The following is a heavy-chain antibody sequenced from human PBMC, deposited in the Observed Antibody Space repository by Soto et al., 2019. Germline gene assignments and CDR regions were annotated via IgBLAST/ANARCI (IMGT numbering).Heavy chain of an antibody. CDR2: IDPSDSYT. CDR3: ARDYYDSSGYYYFDY. J-gene: IGHJ4*02. CDR1: GYSFTSYW. V-gene: IGHV5-10-1*01. D-gene: IGHD3-22*01. Sequence: GESLKISCKGSGYSFTSYWISWVRQMPGKGLEWMGRIDPSDSYTNYSPSFQGHVTISADKSISTAYLQWSSLKASDTAMYYCARDYYDSSGYYYFDYWGQGTLVTVSS.